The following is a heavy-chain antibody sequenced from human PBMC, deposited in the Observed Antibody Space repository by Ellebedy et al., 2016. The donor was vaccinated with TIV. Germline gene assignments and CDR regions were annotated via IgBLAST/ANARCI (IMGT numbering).Heavy chain of an antibody. D-gene: IGHD2/OR15-2a*01. V-gene: IGHV3-30*18. Sequence: GGSLRLSXAASGFTFSSYGMHWVRQAPGKGLEWVAVISYDGSNKYYADSVKGRFTISRDNSKNTLYLQMNSLRAEDTAVYYCAKTHSGLSDYWGQGNLVTVSS. CDR3: AKTHSGLSDY. CDR1: GFTFSSYG. CDR2: ISYDGSNK. J-gene: IGHJ4*02.